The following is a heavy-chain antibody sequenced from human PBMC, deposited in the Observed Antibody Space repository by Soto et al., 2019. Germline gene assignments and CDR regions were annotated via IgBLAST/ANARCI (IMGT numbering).Heavy chain of an antibody. CDR3: AKGGSSWKEGFDP. CDR2: INPSSGGT. J-gene: IGHJ5*02. D-gene: IGHD6-13*01. V-gene: IGHV1-2*02. Sequence: ASVKVSCKAAGYPLTAKYLHWVRQAPGQGLEWMGWINPSSGGTKEAQKFRGRVTMTRDTSISAAYMELSRLTSDDTAVYYCAKGGSSWKEGFDPWGQGTLVTVSS. CDR1: GYPLTAKY.